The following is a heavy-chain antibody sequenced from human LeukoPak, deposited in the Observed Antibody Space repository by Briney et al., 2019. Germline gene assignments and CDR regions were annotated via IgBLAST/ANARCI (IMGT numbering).Heavy chain of an antibody. D-gene: IGHD3-10*01. CDR3: ARHYGP. J-gene: IGHJ5*02. CDR2: IFYSGST. V-gene: IGHV4-39*01. CDR1: GGSIGSGDYY. Sequence: PSETLSLTCTVSGGSIGSGDYYWDWIRQPPGKGLEWIGDIFYSGSTHYNPSLKGRVTISIDTSKNQFSLRLSSVTAADTAVYYCARHYGPWGQGTLVTVSS.